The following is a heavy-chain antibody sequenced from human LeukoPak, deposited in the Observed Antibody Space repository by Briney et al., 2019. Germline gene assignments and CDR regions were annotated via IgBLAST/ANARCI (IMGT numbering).Heavy chain of an antibody. V-gene: IGHV4-34*01. Sequence: SETLSLTCAVYGWSFSGYYWSWLRQPPGKGLEGIGEINHSGSTNYNPSLKSRVTISVDTSKNQFSLKLSSVTAADTAVYYCARGRNPRTAGYCSGGSCYRIGMDVWGQGTTVTVSS. CDR2: INHSGST. CDR3: ARGRNPRTAGYCSGGSCYRIGMDV. D-gene: IGHD2-15*01. J-gene: IGHJ6*02. CDR1: GWSFSGYY.